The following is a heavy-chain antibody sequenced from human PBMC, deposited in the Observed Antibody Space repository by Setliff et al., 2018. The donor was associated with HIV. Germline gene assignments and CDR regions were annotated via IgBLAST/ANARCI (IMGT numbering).Heavy chain of an antibody. CDR1: GGSISSYY. CDR2: IYTSGST. J-gene: IGHJ6*03. V-gene: IGHV4-4*07. Sequence: ETLSLTCTVSGGSISSYYWSWIRQPAGKGLEWIGRIYTSGSTNYNPSLKSRVTMSVDTSKTQFSLNLTSVTAADTAVYYCARDLCYGSGSYRDYYYYMDVWGKGTTVTVS. CDR3: ARDLCYGSGSYRDYYYYMDV. D-gene: IGHD3-10*01.